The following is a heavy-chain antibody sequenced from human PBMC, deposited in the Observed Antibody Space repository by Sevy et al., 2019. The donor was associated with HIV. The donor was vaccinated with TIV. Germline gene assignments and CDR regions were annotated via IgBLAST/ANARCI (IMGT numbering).Heavy chain of an antibody. CDR1: GYTFTSYG. Sequence: ASVKVSCKASGYTFTSYGISWVRQAPGQGLEWMGWISAYNGNTNYAQKLQGRVTMTTDTSTSTAYMELRSLRSDDTAVYYCARVLGVIAAAGTGWFDPWGQGTLVTVSS. V-gene: IGHV1-18*01. CDR2: ISAYNGNT. CDR3: ARVLGVIAAAGTGWFDP. D-gene: IGHD6-13*01. J-gene: IGHJ5*02.